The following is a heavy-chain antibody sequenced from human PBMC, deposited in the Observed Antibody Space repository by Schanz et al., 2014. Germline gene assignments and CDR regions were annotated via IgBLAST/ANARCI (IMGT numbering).Heavy chain of an antibody. D-gene: IGHD3-10*01. CDR2: VSAASSSI. CDR1: GFSFGDYA. V-gene: IGHV3-48*02. CDR3: TRTPFYFFHGMDV. Sequence: EVQLVESGGGLVQPGGSLRLSCAASGFSFGDYAMNWVRQSPGKGLEWIAYVSAASSSIHYADSVKGRFTISRDNARSSLYLHMNRLRDEDTALYYCTRTPFYFFHGMDVWGQGTTVVVSS. J-gene: IGHJ6*02.